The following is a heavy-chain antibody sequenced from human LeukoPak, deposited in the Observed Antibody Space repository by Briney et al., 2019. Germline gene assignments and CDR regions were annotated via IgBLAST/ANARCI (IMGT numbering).Heavy chain of an antibody. Sequence: GGSLRLSCAASGFTFNTYNMNWVRQAPGKGLEWVSSISTSSSYIYYADSVKGRFTISRDNAKKSLYLRMNSLRAEDTAVYYCTKERRRDDILTGSFSDWGQGILVTVSS. J-gene: IGHJ4*02. CDR1: GFTFNTYN. D-gene: IGHD3-9*01. CDR2: ISTSSSYI. CDR3: TKERRRDDILTGSFSD. V-gene: IGHV3-21*01.